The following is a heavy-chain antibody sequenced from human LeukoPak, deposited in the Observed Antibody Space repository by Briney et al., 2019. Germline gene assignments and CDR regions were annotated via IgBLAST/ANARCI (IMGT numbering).Heavy chain of an antibody. D-gene: IGHD3-22*01. Sequence: GGSLRLSCAASGFTVSSNYMSWVRRAPGKGLEWVSVIYSGGSTYYADSVKGRFTISRDNSKNTLYLQMNSLRAEDTAVHYCASWGYYDSSGYYQIDYWGQGTLVTVSS. CDR2: IYSGGST. CDR1: GFTVSSNY. J-gene: IGHJ4*02. CDR3: ASWGYYDSSGYYQIDY. V-gene: IGHV3-66*02.